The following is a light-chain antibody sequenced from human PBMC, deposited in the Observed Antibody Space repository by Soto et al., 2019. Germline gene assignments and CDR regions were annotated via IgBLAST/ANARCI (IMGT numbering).Light chain of an antibody. CDR2: NVG. CDR3: SSYSDGSTVVV. J-gene: IGLJ1*01. CDR1: SVGLYNY. V-gene: IGLV2-14*03. Sequence: QSVLTQPASVSGSPGQSITISCTGSSVGLYNYVSWYQHHPGKAPKLMIYNVGSRPSGVSIRFSGSKSGDTASLAISGLQAEDEADYYCSSYSDGSTVVVFGTGTKVTVL.